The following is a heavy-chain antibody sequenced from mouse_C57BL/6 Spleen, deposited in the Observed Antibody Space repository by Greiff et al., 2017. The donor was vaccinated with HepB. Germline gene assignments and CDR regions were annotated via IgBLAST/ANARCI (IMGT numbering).Heavy chain of an antibody. CDR1: GYTFTSYW. V-gene: IGHV1-50*01. CDR2: IDPSDSYT. CDR3: ARGDYGSSYLDY. D-gene: IGHD1-1*01. Sequence: QVQLQQPGAELVKPGASVKLSCKASGYTFTSYWMQWVKQRPGQGLEWIGEIDPSDSYTNYNQKFKGKATLTVDTSSSTAYMQLSSLTSEDSAVYYCARGDYGSSYLDYWGQGTTLTVSS. J-gene: IGHJ2*01.